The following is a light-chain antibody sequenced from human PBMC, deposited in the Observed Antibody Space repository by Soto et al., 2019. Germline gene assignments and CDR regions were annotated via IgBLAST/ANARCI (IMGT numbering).Light chain of an antibody. J-gene: IGKJ4*01. CDR3: QQYYSAPLT. CDR1: QSVLSGSNNF. CDR2: WAS. V-gene: IGKV4-1*01. Sequence: DIVMTQSPDSLTMSLGETATINCKSSQSVLSGSNNFVSWYQQKPGQPPKLLIYWASIRESGVPDRFSGSGSGSDFTLTISSLQAEDVAAYYCQQYYSAPLTFGGGTKVEIK.